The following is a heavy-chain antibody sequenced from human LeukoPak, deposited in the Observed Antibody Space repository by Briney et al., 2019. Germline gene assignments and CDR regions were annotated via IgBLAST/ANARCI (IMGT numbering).Heavy chain of an antibody. J-gene: IGHJ6*02. Sequence: SETLSLTCAVYGGSVSGYYWSWIRQPPGKGLEWIGEINHSGSTNYNPSLKSRVTISVDTSKNQFSLKLSSVTAADTAVYYCARGAVGATGETYYYYYGMDVWGQGTTVTVSS. CDR3: ARGAVGATGETYYYYYGMDV. CDR2: INHSGST. CDR1: GGSVSGYY. D-gene: IGHD1-26*01. V-gene: IGHV4-34*01.